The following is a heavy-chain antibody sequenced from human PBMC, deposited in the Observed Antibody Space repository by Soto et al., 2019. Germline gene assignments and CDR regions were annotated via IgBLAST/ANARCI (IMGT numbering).Heavy chain of an antibody. V-gene: IGHV1-2*04. CDR3: ASSYYYGSGSPSGYGMDV. Sequence: ASVKVSCKASGYTFTGYYMHWVRQAPGQGLEWMGWINPNSGGTNYAQKFQGWVTMTRDKSISTAYMELSRLGSDDTAVYYCASSYYYGSGSPSGYGMDVWGQGTTVTVSS. CDR1: GYTFTGYY. J-gene: IGHJ6*02. D-gene: IGHD3-10*01. CDR2: INPNSGGT.